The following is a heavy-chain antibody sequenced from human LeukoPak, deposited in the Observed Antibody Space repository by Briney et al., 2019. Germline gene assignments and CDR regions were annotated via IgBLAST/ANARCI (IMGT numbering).Heavy chain of an antibody. V-gene: IGHV1-69*13. J-gene: IGHJ6*02. CDR1: GGTFSSYA. CDR2: IIPIFGTA. Sequence: SVKVSCKASGGTFSSYAISWVRQAPGQGLEWMGGIIPIFGTANYAQKFQGRVTITADESTSTAYMELSSLRSEGTAVYYCARVESAYYGMDVWGQGTTVTVSS. CDR3: ARVESAYYGMDV.